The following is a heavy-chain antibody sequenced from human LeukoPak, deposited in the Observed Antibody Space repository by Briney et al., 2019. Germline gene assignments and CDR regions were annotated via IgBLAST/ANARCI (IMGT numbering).Heavy chain of an antibody. CDR2: IYYSGST. CDR1: GGSFTGSY. Sequence: ASETLSLTCAVYGGSFTGSYWSWLRQPPGKGLDYIGYIYYSGSTNYNPSLKSRVTISVDTSKNQFSLKLTSVTAADTAVYYCATAGPTSGRHNYFDSWGQGTLVTVSS. J-gene: IGHJ4*02. V-gene: IGHV4-59*01. D-gene: IGHD3-10*01. CDR3: ATAGPTSGRHNYFDS.